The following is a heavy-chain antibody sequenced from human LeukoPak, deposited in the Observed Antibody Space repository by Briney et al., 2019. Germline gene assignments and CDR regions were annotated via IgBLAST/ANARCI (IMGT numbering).Heavy chain of an antibody. CDR3: ARPLLYYYGSETYFWFDL. CDR2: IKEDGSEK. Sequence: GGSLRLSCAASGFTFSSFWMNWVRQAPGKGLEWVANIKEDGSEKYYVDSVKGRFTISRDSAENTVYLQMKSLKGEDTAFYYCARPLLYYYGSETYFWFDLWGQGTLVTVSS. V-gene: IGHV3-7*01. D-gene: IGHD3-10*01. CDR1: GFTFSSFW. J-gene: IGHJ5*02.